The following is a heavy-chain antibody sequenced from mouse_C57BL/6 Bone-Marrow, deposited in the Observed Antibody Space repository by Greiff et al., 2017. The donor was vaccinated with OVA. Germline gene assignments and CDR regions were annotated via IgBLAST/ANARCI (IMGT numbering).Heavy chain of an antibody. CDR1: GFTFSDYG. CDR2: ISSGSSTI. Sequence: EVHLVESGGGLVKPGGSLKLSCAASGFTFSDYGMHWVRQAPEKGLEWVAYISSGSSTIYYADTVKGRFTISRDNAKNTLFLQMTSLRSEDTAMYYCARTLGGLRRGYAMDYWGQGTSVTVSS. J-gene: IGHJ4*01. D-gene: IGHD2-4*01. CDR3: ARTLGGLRRGYAMDY. V-gene: IGHV5-17*01.